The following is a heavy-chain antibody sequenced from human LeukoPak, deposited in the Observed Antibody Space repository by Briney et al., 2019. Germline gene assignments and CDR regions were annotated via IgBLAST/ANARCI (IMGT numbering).Heavy chain of an antibody. CDR1: GGSISSSSYY. CDR3: ARQNRTQRGWFDT. D-gene: IGHD1-14*01. J-gene: IGHJ5*01. V-gene: IGHV4-39*01. CDR2: IYYSGST. Sequence: PSETLSLTCTVSGGSISSSSYYWGWIRQPPGKGLEWIGSIYYSGSTYYNPSLKSRVTISVDTSKNQFSLKLSSVTAADTAVYSCARQNRTQRGWFDTWGHGTPFTVSS.